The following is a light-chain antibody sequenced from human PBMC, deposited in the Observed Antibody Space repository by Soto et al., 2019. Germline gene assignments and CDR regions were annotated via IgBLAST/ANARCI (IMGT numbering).Light chain of an antibody. J-gene: IGKJ4*01. CDR3: XQYNSWPPLT. CDR1: QSVSSN. CDR2: GAS. V-gene: IGKV3-15*01. Sequence: EIVMTQSPATLSVSPGERATLSCRASQSVSSNLAWYQQKPGQAPRLLIYGASTRATGIPARFSGSGSGTEFTLTISSLQSEDLAVYYCXQYNSWPPLTFGGGTKVEIK.